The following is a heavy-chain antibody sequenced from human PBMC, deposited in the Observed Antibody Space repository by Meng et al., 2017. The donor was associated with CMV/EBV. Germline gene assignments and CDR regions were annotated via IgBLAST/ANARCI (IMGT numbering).Heavy chain of an antibody. Sequence: ASVKVSCKASGYTFTSYDINWVRQATGQGLEWMGWMNPNSGNTGYAQKFQGRVTMTRNTSISTAYMELSSLRSEDPAVYYCARGGGAAAGTKWFDPWGQGTLVTVSS. D-gene: IGHD6-13*01. J-gene: IGHJ5*02. V-gene: IGHV1-8*01. CDR1: GYTFTSYD. CDR2: MNPNSGNT. CDR3: ARGGGAAAGTKWFDP.